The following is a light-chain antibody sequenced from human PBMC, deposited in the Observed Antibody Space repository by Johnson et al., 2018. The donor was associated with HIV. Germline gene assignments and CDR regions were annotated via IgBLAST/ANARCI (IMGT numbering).Light chain of an antibody. CDR3: GTWDSSLNAYV. V-gene: IGLV1-51*01. J-gene: IGLJ1*01. CDR1: SSNIGNNY. Sequence: QSLLTQPPSVSAAPGQKVTISCSGSSSNIGNNYVSWYQQLPGTAPKLLIYDNNKRPSGIPDRFSGSKSGTSATLGITGLQTGDEADYYCGTWDSSLNAYVFGPGTKVTVL. CDR2: DNN.